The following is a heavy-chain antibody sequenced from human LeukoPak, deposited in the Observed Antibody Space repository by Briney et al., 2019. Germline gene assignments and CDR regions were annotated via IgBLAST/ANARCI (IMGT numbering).Heavy chain of an antibody. Sequence: GGSLRLSCAASGFIFSTYGMYWVRQAPGKGLEWVSAISGSGGSTYYADSVKGRFTISRDNSKNTLYLQMNSLRAEDTAVYYCAKERVPDNYYYYYMDVWGKGTTVTVSS. D-gene: IGHD3-10*02. CDR1: GFIFSTYG. CDR2: ISGSGGST. J-gene: IGHJ6*03. CDR3: AKERVPDNYYYYYMDV. V-gene: IGHV3-23*01.